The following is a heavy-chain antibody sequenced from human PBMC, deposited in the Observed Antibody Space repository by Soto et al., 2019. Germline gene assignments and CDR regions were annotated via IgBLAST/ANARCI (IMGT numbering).Heavy chain of an antibody. Sequence: SVKVSCKASGGTFSSYAISWVRQAPGQGLEWMGGIIPIFGTANYAQKFQGRVTNTADESTSTAYMELSSLRSEDTAVYYCARPRRDGYNYLYYFDYWGQGTLVTVSS. CDR1: GGTFSSYA. CDR2: IIPIFGTA. J-gene: IGHJ4*02. V-gene: IGHV1-69*13. CDR3: ARPRRDGYNYLYYFDY. D-gene: IGHD5-12*01.